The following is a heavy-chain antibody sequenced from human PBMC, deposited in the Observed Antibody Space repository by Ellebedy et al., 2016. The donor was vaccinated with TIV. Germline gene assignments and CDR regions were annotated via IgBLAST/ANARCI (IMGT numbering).Heavy chain of an antibody. CDR2: IYQSGRT. CDR3: ARLALVATDIWYFDL. V-gene: IGHV4-4*02. D-gene: IGHD5-12*01. Sequence: SETLSLTCAVSGGSISTGDWWTWVRQPPGKGLEWIGEIYQSGRTNFNPSLKSRLTMSVDTPRNQFSLKLTSLTAADTAVYFCARLALVATDIWYFDLWGHGTLVTVSS. J-gene: IGHJ2*01. CDR1: GGSISTGDW.